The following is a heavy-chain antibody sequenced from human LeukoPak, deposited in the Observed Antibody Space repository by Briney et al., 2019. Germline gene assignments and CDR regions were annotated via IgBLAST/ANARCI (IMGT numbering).Heavy chain of an antibody. V-gene: IGHV4-34*01. CDR2: INHSGST. CDR3: ARVGKKVVASY. D-gene: IGHD2-15*01. Sequence: SETLSLTCAVYGGSFSGYYWSWIREPPGKGLEWIGEINHSGSTNYNPSLKSRVTISVDTSKNKFSLKLSSVTAADTAVYYCARVGKKVVASYWGQGTLVTVSS. CDR1: GGSFSGYY. J-gene: IGHJ4*02.